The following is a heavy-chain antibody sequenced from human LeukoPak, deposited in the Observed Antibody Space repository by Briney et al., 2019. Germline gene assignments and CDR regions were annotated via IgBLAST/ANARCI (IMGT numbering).Heavy chain of an antibody. CDR1: GFIFSKYW. Sequence: GGSLRLSCAASGFIFSKYWMSWVRQAPGKGLEWVASINLEGSENYYVDSVEGRFTIFRDNAKNSPYLQMNSLRAEDTAVYYCSGWYDSGAFDMWGPGTVVIVSS. V-gene: IGHV3-7*01. CDR3: SGWYDSGAFDM. J-gene: IGHJ3*02. CDR2: INLEGSEN. D-gene: IGHD6-19*01.